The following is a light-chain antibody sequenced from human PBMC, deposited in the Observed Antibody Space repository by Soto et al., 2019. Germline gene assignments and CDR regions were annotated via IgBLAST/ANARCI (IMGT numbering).Light chain of an antibody. CDR3: QQRSNWPPTWT. J-gene: IGKJ1*01. Sequence: EIVLTQSPATLSLSPGERATLSCRASQSVSSYLAWYQQKPGQAPRLLIYDASNRATGIPARFSGSGSGTDFTLTISSLEPEDFAVYYCQQRSNWPPTWTFGPGTKEDIK. CDR2: DAS. CDR1: QSVSSY. V-gene: IGKV3-11*01.